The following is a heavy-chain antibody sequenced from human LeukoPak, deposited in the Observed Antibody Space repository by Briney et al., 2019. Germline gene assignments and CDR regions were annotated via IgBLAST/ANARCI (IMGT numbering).Heavy chain of an antibody. CDR3: AKARSSYQWGFFDH. J-gene: IGHJ4*02. D-gene: IGHD3-10*01. CDR1: GFNVSNNF. CDR2: VYSSGTS. V-gene: IGHV3-66*01. Sequence: GGSLRLSCAASGFNVSNNFMSWVRQAPGKGLQWVSLVYSSGTSYHADSVKGRFSISRDKLKNNVFLQMNNLRVDDTAVYYCAKARSSYQWGFFDHWGQGILVSVSA.